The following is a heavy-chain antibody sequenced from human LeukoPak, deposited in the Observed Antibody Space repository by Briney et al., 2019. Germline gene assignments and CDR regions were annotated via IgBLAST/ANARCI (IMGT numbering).Heavy chain of an antibody. D-gene: IGHD2-15*01. CDR3: ARAVYCSGGGCFWYFDL. Sequence: PGGSLRLSCAASGISFSNYSMNWVRQAPGKGLEWGSLISSSSRFIYYGDSVKGRFTISRDNAKKSLYLQMNSLRAEDTAVYYCARAVYCSGGGCFWYFDLWGRGTLVTVSS. CDR1: GISFSNYS. CDR2: ISSSSRFI. J-gene: IGHJ2*01. V-gene: IGHV3-21*01.